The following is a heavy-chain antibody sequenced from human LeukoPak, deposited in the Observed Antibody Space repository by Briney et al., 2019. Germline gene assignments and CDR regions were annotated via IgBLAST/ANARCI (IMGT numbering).Heavy chain of an antibody. D-gene: IGHD1-14*01. J-gene: IGHJ4*02. CDR3: TKRVKYGGTWDHFTD. V-gene: IGHV3-23*01. CDR2: VNADGGNT. CDR1: GFTFDNYR. Sequence: GGSLRLSCAASGFTFDNYRMSWVRQAPGKGLEWVSTVNADGGNTYYADSVKGRFTISRDNSKSTLILQMNSLRVEDTALYYCTKRVKYGGTWDHFTDRGQGTLVTVSS.